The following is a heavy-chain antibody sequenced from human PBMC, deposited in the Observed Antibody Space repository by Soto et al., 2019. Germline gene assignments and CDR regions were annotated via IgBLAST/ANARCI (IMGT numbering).Heavy chain of an antibody. CDR3: ARWGQYLRTMFEY. CDR1: GDSVSSNSAG. V-gene: IGHV6-1*01. J-gene: IGHJ4*01. D-gene: IGHD3-16*01. Sequence: LQTLSLTCAITGDSVSSNSAGWSWVRQSPSRGLEWLGRTYYRSKWYYEYAVSVRGRITINPDTSKNQYSLQLNSVTPEDTAGYFPARWGQYLRTMFEYWGQEALHKVSS. CDR2: TYYRSKWYY.